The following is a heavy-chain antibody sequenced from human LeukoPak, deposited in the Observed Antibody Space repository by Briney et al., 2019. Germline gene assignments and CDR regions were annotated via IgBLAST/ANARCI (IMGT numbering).Heavy chain of an antibody. CDR1: GYSFTSYN. J-gene: IGHJ5*02. Sequence: GASVKISCKTSGYSFTSYNLHWVRQAPGQRLEWMGIIKPSGGNTNYAQKFQGRVTMTRDTSTSTVYMELSSLKSEDTAVYYCARAMVRGVPNNWFDPWGQGTLVTVSS. CDR3: ARAMVRGVPNNWFDP. CDR2: IKPSGGNT. D-gene: IGHD3-10*01. V-gene: IGHV1-46*01.